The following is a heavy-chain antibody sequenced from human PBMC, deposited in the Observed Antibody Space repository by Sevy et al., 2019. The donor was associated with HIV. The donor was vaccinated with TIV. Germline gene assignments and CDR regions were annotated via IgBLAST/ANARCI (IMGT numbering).Heavy chain of an antibody. D-gene: IGHD4-17*01. CDR2: IIPILGIA. J-gene: IGHJ2*01. Sequence: ASVKVSCKASGGTFSSFAINWVRQAPGQGLEWMGGIIPILGIANYAQKFQGRVTITADKSANIAYMELSSLGSEDTAVYYCARDKYGDFLGLFNLWGRGTLVTVSS. V-gene: IGHV1-69*10. CDR1: GGTFSSFA. CDR3: ARDKYGDFLGLFNL.